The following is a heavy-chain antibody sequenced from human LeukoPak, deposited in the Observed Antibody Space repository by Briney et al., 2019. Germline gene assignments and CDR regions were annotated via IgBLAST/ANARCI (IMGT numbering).Heavy chain of an antibody. D-gene: IGHD3-3*01. CDR1: GFTFSSYE. V-gene: IGHV3-48*03. CDR3: ARGGYYGSGRYYFDS. J-gene: IGHJ4*02. Sequence: GGSLRLSCAASGFTFSSYEMNWVRQAPGKGLEWVSYISSSGSTIYYADSVKGRFTISRDNAKNTLHLQMNSLRAEDTAVYYCARGGYYGSGRYYFDSWGQGTLVTVSS. CDR2: ISSSGSTI.